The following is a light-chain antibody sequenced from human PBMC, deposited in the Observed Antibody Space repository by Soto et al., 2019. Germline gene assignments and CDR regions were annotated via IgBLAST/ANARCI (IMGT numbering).Light chain of an antibody. V-gene: IGKV1-39*01. J-gene: IGKJ5*01. CDR3: QQTYTSRIT. CDR2: AAS. CDR1: QSISSY. Sequence: DIQMTQSPSSLSASVGDRVTITCRASQSISSYLSWYQQTPGKAPKLLIFAASSLQSGVPSRFSGSGSGTDFTLTVSNLQPEDFATYYCQQTYTSRITFGLGTRL.